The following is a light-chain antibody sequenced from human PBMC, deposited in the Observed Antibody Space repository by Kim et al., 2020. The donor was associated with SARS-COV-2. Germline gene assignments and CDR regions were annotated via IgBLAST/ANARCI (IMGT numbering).Light chain of an antibody. V-gene: IGKV3-20*01. CDR3: QQYGSAPPCK. CDR2: SAA. J-gene: IGKJ2*01. Sequence: SPGERAARSCRASQTCGSSCLAWYQQIPGQPPRLLIYSAANRATGIPDRFSGSGSGTDFTLIISGLEPEDVAMYDCQQYGSAPPCKFGQGRKLEIE. CDR1: QTCGSSC.